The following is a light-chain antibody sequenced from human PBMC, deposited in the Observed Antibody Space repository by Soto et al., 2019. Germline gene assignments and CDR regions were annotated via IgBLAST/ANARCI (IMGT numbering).Light chain of an antibody. J-gene: IGKJ4*02. CDR2: DTS. V-gene: IGKV3-11*01. Sequence: EIVLTQSLATLSLSPGERATLSCGASQSVTKFLAWYQQKPGQAPRLLIYDTSNRATGIPARFSGSGSGTDFTLTNCSLKPEDIAVDYCQQRSNWPHTVAGGTKVEIK. CDR1: QSVTKF. CDR3: QQRSNWPHT.